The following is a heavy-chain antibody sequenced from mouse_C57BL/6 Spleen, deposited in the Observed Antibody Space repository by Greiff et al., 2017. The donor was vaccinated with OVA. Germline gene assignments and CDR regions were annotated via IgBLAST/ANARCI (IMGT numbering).Heavy chain of an antibody. D-gene: IGHD1-1*01. CDR2: IDPSDSET. Sequence: VQLQQPGAELVRPGSSVKLSCKASGYTFTSYWMHWVKQRPIQGLEWIGNIDPSDSETHYNQKFKDKATLTVDKSSSTAYMQLSSLTSEDSAVYYCAREFGYYGSGFDYWGQGTTLTVSS. CDR1: GYTFTSYW. J-gene: IGHJ2*01. CDR3: AREFGYYGSGFDY. V-gene: IGHV1-52*01.